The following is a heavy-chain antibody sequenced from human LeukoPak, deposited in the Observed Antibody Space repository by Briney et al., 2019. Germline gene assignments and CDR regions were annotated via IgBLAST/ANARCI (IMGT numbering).Heavy chain of an antibody. Sequence: GGSLRLSCAASGFTFSSYGMHWVRQAPGKGLEWVAVISYDGSNKYYADSVKGRFTISRDNSKNTLYLQMNSLRAEDTAVYYCAKGDPYMTTVNLQHWGQGTLVTVSS. CDR1: GFTFSSYG. J-gene: IGHJ1*01. CDR2: ISYDGSNK. CDR3: AKGDPYMTTVNLQH. V-gene: IGHV3-30*18. D-gene: IGHD4-17*01.